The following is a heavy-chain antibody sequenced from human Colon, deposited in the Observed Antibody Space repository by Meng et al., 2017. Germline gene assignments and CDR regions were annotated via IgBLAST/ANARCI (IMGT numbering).Heavy chain of an antibody. D-gene: IGHD1-7*01. J-gene: IGHJ5*02. CDR3: ARVGPGELPNFFDP. CDR1: GGSISSGDW. Sequence: QGLLQGWGPGVVSPSGTLSLTCAVSGGSISSGDWWSWVRQPPGKGLEWIAEIDHTGNTNYNPSLKSRVTISVDKSKNQFSLKLSFMTAADTAVYYCARVGPGELPNFFDPWGQGTLVTVSS. V-gene: IGHV4-4*02. CDR2: IDHTGNT.